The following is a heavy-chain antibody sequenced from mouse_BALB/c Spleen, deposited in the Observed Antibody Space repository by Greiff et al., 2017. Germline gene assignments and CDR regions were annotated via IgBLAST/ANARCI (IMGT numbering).Heavy chain of an antibody. CDR2: IYPSDSYT. J-gene: IGHJ3*01. CDR3: TRGGLTGTSWFAY. V-gene: IGHV1-69*02. Sequence: QVQLQQPGAELVRPGASVKLSCKASGYTFTSYWINWVKQRPGQGLEWIGNIYPSDSYTNYNQKFKDKATLTVDKSSSTAYMQLSSPTSEDSAVYYCTRGGLTGTSWFAYWGQGTLVTVSA. CDR1: GYTFTSYW. D-gene: IGHD4-1*01.